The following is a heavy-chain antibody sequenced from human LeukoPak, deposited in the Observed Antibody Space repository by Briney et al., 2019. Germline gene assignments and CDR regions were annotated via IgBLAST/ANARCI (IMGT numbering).Heavy chain of an antibody. CDR1: GFTFSSYS. J-gene: IGHJ3*02. CDR3: ARRYSSGYHAFDI. CDR2: ISSSSSTI. D-gene: IGHD6-19*01. V-gene: IGHV3-48*01. Sequence: PGGSLRLSCAASGFTFSSYSMNWVRQAPGKGLEWVSYISSSSSTIYYADSVKGRFTISRDNAKNSLYLQMNSLRAEDTAVYYCARRYSSGYHAFDIWGQGTMVTVSS.